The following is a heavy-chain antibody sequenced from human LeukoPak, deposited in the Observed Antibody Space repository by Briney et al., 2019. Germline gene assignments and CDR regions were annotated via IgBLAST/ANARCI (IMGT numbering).Heavy chain of an antibody. J-gene: IGHJ4*02. CDR3: ARHSRLDKSSLSWADY. CDR1: GGSISSYY. D-gene: IGHD2-2*03. Sequence: SDTLSLTCTVSGGSISSYYWRWIRQPPGQGLEWIGYIYYSGSTNYNPSLKSRVTISVDTSKNQFSLKLSSVTAADTAVYYCARHSRLDKSSLSWADYWGQGTLVTVSS. CDR2: IYYSGST. V-gene: IGHV4-59*08.